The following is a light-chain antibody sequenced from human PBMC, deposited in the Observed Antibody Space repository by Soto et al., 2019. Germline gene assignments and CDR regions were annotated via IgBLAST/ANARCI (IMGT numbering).Light chain of an antibody. J-gene: IGKJ5*01. CDR3: QQRSNWPPRIT. Sequence: EIVLTQSPATLYFSPGERATLSCRASQSVSSYLAWYQQKPGQAPRLLIYDASNRATGIPARFSGSGSGTDFTLTISSLEPEDFAVYYCQQRSNWPPRITFGQGTRLEIK. V-gene: IGKV3-11*01. CDR1: QSVSSY. CDR2: DAS.